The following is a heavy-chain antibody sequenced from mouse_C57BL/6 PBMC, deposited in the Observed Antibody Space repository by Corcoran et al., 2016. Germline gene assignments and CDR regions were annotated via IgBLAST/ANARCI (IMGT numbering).Heavy chain of an antibody. CDR3: ARETSVYYGSSYAMDY. CDR1: GYSITSGYY. Sequence: DVQLQESGPGLVKPSQSLSLTCSVTGYSITSGYYWNWIRQFPGNKLEWMGYISYDGSNNYNPSLKNRISITRDTSKNQFFLKLNSVTTEDTATYYCARETSVYYGSSYAMDYWCQGTSVTVSS. CDR2: ISYDGSN. J-gene: IGHJ4*01. V-gene: IGHV3-6*01. D-gene: IGHD1-1*01.